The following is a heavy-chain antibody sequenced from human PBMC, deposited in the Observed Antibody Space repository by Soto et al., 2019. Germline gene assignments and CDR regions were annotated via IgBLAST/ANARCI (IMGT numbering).Heavy chain of an antibody. CDR1: GGSISSGGYY. V-gene: IGHV4-31*03. D-gene: IGHD6-6*01. CDR3: ARDVYSSSPLFDY. CDR2: IYYSGST. Sequence: SETLSLTCTVSGGSISSGGYYWSWIRQHPGKGLEWIGYIYYSGSTYYNPSLKSRVTISVDTSKNQFSLKLSSVTAADTAVYYCARDVYSSSPLFDYWGQGTLVTVSS. J-gene: IGHJ4*02.